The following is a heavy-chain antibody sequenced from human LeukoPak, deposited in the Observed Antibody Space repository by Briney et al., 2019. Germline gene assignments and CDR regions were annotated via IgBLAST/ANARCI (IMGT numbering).Heavy chain of an antibody. CDR2: ISGSGGST. CDR1: GFTFSSYA. J-gene: IGHJ4*02. CDR3: ATSSSGWADIFDY. V-gene: IGHV3-23*01. D-gene: IGHD6-19*01. Sequence: GGSLRLSCAASGFTFSSYAMSWVRQAPGEGLEWVSAISGSGGSTYYADSVKGRFTISRDNSKNTLYLQMNSLRAEDTAVYYCATSSSGWADIFDYWGQGTLVTVSS.